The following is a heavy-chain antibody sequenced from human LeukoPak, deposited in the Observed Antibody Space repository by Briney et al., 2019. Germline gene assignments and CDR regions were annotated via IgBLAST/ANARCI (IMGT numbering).Heavy chain of an antibody. CDR2: IYYSGST. D-gene: IGHD4-23*01. V-gene: IGHV4-31*03. J-gene: IGHJ4*02. CDR3: ARATVVTGYFDY. CDR1: GGSISSGGYY. Sequence: SQTLSLTCTVSGGSISSGGYYWSWIRQHPGKGLEWIGYIYYSGSTYYNPSLKSRVTISVDTSKNQFSLQLSSVTAADTAVYYCARATVVTGYFDYWGQGTLVTVSS.